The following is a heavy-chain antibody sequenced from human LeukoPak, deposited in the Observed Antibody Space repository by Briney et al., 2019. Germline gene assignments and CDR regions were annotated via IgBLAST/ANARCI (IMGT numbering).Heavy chain of an antibody. V-gene: IGHV1-8*01. J-gene: IGHJ4*02. CDR1: GYTFTSYD. D-gene: IGHD3-3*01. Sequence: ASVKVSCKASGYTFTSYDINWVRQATGQGLEWMGWMNPNSGNTSYTQKFQGRVTMSGDTSMSTAYMELSSLTSEDTAVYYCARIEYDFWIGEYWYMEAASGYFDYWGQGTLVTVSS. CDR3: ARIEYDFWIGEYWYMEAASGYFDY. CDR2: MNPNSGNT.